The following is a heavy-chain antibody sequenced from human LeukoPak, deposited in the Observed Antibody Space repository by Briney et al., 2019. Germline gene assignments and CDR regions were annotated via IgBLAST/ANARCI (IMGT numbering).Heavy chain of an antibody. J-gene: IGHJ4*02. CDR2: IFPIFGTA. D-gene: IGHD3-10*01. CDR3: ARDPWAPYYGSGSESEKGLDY. CDR1: GGTFSSYA. V-gene: IGHV1-69*13. Sequence: ASVKVSCKASGGTFSSYAICWVRQAPGQGLEWMGRIFPIFGTANYVQKLLGRVTITANESTSTAYMELSSLRSEDTAVYYCARDPWAPYYGSGSESEKGLDYWGQGTLVTVSS.